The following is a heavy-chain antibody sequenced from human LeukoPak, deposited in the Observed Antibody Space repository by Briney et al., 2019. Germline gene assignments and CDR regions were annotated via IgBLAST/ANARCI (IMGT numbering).Heavy chain of an antibody. J-gene: IGHJ5*02. V-gene: IGHV3-23*01. D-gene: IGHD4-23*01. CDR1: GFTLSSYA. CDR2: IRGSADST. Sequence: GGSLRLSCAASGFTLSSYAMSWVRQAPGKGLECVSHIRGSADSTYYSDSVKGRFTISRDNSRNTLYLQINSLRAEDTAVYYCAKGGGNGAFDPWGQGTLVTVSS. CDR3: AKGGGNGAFDP.